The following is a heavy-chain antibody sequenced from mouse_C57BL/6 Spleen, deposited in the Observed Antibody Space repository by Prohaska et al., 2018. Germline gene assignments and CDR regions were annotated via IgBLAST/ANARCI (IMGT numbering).Heavy chain of an antibody. CDR1: GYTFTSYW. CDR3: APRGLGQGYFDY. D-gene: IGHD4-1*01. J-gene: IGHJ2*01. CDR2: IDPSDSYT. Sequence: QVQLQQPGAELVKPGASVKLSCKASGYTFTSYWMQWVKQRPGQGLEWIGEIDPSDSYTNYNQKFKGKATLTVDTSSSTAYMQLSSLTSEDSAVYYCAPRGLGQGYFDYWGQGTTLTVSS. V-gene: IGHV1-50*01.